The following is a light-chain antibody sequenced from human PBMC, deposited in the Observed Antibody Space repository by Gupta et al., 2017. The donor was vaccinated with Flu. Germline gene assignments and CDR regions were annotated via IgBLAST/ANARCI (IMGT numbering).Light chain of an antibody. Sequence: NCKSSQSVLYSSNNKNYLAWYQHKPGHPPRLLIYWASTRESGVPDRFSGSGSGTDFTLTISSLQAEDVAVYYCHQYSTTPWTFGQGTKVEIK. CDR2: WAS. J-gene: IGKJ1*01. CDR1: QSVLYSSNNKNY. CDR3: HQYSTTPWT. V-gene: IGKV4-1*01.